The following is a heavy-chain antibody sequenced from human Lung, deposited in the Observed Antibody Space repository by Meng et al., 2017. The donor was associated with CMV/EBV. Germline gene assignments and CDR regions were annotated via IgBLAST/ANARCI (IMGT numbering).Heavy chain of an antibody. V-gene: IGHV3-15*01. D-gene: IGHD2-8*01. CDR1: GFTFINVW. J-gene: IGHJ3*01. CDR3: ATEGYCADGVCSFLAFDF. Sequence: SCVASGFTFINVWMSWVRQAPGKGLEWVGRIKSKPDGGTTDYAAPVKGRFSISRDDSLNTLYLEMNSLEPEDTAVYFCATEGYCADGVCSFLAFDFW. CDR2: IKSKPDGGTT.